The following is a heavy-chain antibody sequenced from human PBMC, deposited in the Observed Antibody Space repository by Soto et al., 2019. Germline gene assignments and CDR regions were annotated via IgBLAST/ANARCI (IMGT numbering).Heavy chain of an antibody. J-gene: IGHJ5*02. D-gene: IGHD6-19*01. Sequence: PSETLSLTCAVSGGSISSGGYSWSWIRQPPGKGLEWIGYIYHSGSTYYNPSLKSRVTISVDRSKNQFSLKLSSVTAADTAVYYCARVWDSSGWYWLDPWGQGTLVTVSS. CDR2: IYHSGST. V-gene: IGHV4-30-2*01. CDR3: ARVWDSSGWYWLDP. CDR1: GGSISSGGYS.